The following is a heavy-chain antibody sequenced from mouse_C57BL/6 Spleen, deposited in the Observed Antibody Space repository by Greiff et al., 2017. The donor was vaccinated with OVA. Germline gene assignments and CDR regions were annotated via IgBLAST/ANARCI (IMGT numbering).Heavy chain of an antibody. V-gene: IGHV1-52*01. J-gene: IGHJ3*01. CDR2: IDPSDSET. D-gene: IGHD3-2*02. CDR3: AREGGSGYPFAY. Sequence: VQLQQSGAELVRPGSSVKLSCKASGYTFTSYWMHWVKQRPIQGLEWIGNIDPSDSETHYNQKFKDKATLTVDKSSSTAYMQLSSLTSEDSAVYYCAREGGSGYPFAYWGQGTLVTVSA. CDR1: GYTFTSYW.